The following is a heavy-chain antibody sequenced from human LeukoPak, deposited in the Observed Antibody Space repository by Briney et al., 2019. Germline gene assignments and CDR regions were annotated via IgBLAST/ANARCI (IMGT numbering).Heavy chain of an antibody. Sequence: GGSLRLSCAASGFTFSSYWMHWVRQAPGKGLVWVSRINSDGSSTNYADSVKGRFTISRANARNSLYLQMNNLRAEDTAVYYCARPRGCGSARCNNFDYWGQGTLVTVPS. CDR3: ARPRGCGSARCNNFDY. J-gene: IGHJ4*02. D-gene: IGHD2-2*01. V-gene: IGHV3-74*01. CDR1: GFTFSSYW. CDR2: INSDGSST.